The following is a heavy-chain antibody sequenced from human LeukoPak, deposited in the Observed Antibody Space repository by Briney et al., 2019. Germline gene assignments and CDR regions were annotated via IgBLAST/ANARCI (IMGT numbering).Heavy chain of an antibody. D-gene: IGHD6-13*01. V-gene: IGHV3-23*01. CDR2: ISGSGGST. Sequence: PGGSLRPSCAASGFTFSSYAMSWVRQAPGKGLEWEWVSAISGSGGSTYYADSVKGRFTISRDNSKNTLYLQMHSLRAEDTAVYYCAKAGTLDTKYSSSWYNYWGQGTLVTVSS. J-gene: IGHJ4*02. CDR3: AKAGTLDTKYSSSWYNY. CDR1: GFTFSSYA.